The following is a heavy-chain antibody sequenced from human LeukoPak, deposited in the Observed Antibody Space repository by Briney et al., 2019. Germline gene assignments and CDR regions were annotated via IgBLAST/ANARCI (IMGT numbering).Heavy chain of an antibody. V-gene: IGHV3-74*01. CDR2: INSDGSST. CDR3: AKVWDTLPNANVLDY. J-gene: IGHJ4*02. Sequence: GGSLRLSCAASGFTFSSYWMHWVRQAPGKGLVWVSRINSDGSSTSYADSVKGRFTISRDNSKNTLYLQMNSLRAEDTAVYYCAKVWDTLPNANVLDYWGQGTLVTVSS. D-gene: IGHD3-16*01. CDR1: GFTFSSYW.